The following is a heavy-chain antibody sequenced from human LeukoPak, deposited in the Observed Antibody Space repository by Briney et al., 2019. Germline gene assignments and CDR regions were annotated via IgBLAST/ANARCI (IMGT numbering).Heavy chain of an antibody. J-gene: IGHJ6*03. CDR1: GFTFSSYG. CDR3: AKTQGYMDV. Sequence: PGGSLRLSCAASGFTFSSYGMHWVRQAPGKGLEWVSAIGVKTHYADSVKGRFTISRDNSKNTVYLQMNSLRAEDTAVYYCAKTQGYMDVWGKGTTVTISS. CDR2: IGVKT. V-gene: IGHV3-23*01.